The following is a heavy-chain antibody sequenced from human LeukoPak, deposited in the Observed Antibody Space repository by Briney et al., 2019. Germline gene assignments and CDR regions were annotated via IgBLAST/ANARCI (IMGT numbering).Heavy chain of an antibody. J-gene: IGHJ5*02. CDR3: ARDEVAAAGTPWFDP. D-gene: IGHD6-13*01. V-gene: IGHV1-2*02. Sequence: ASVKVSCKASGYTFTGYYMHWVRQAPGQGLEWMGWINPNSGGTNYAQKFQGRVTMTRDTSISTAYMELSRLRSDDTAVYYCARDEVAAAGTPWFDPWGQGTLVTVSS. CDR1: GYTFTGYY. CDR2: INPNSGGT.